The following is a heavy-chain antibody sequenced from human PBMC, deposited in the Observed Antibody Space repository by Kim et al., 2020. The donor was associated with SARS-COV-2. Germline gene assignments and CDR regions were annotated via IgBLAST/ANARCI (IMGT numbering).Heavy chain of an antibody. CDR2: IASDGSLQ. CDR1: GFSFSSYA. D-gene: IGHD3-22*01. CDR3: AKSARIYDSSGHYDRFFDP. V-gene: IGHV3-30*18. Sequence: GGSLRLSCAASGFSFSSYAMFWVSQAPGKGLEWVAAIASDGSLQFYAGSVKGRFTISRDNSQNTVTLQMDRLRIEDTAVYYCAKSARIYDSSGHYDRFFDPWGQGTLVTVSS. J-gene: IGHJ5*02.